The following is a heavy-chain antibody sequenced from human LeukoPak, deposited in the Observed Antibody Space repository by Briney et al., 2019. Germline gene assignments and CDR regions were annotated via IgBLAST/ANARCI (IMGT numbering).Heavy chain of an antibody. Sequence: SVKVSCKASGGTFSSYAISWVRQAPGQGLEWMGGIIPIFGTANYAQKFQGRVTITADESTSTAYMELSSLRSEDTAVYYCARGRRLFFDSDYWGQGTLVTVSS. J-gene: IGHJ4*02. V-gene: IGHV1-69*13. CDR2: IIPIFGTA. CDR3: ARGRRLFFDSDY. D-gene: IGHD3-22*01. CDR1: GGTFSSYA.